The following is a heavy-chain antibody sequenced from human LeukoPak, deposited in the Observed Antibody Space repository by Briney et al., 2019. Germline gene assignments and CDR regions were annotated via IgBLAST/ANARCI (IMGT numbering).Heavy chain of an antibody. J-gene: IGHJ6*03. CDR1: GYTFTSYD. CDR2: MNPNSGNT. V-gene: IGHV1-8*01. D-gene: IGHD4-17*01. CDR3: ARKVTTPGYYYYYMDV. Sequence: ASVKVSCKASGYTFTSYDINWVRQATGQGLEWMGWMNPNSGNTGYAQKFQGRVTMTTDTSTSTAYMELRSLRSDDTAVYYCARKVTTPGYYYYYMDVWGKGTTVTVSS.